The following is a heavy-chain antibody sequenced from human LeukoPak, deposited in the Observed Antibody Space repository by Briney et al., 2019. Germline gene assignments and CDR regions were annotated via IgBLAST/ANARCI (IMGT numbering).Heavy chain of an antibody. CDR2: INHSGST. Sequence: SETLSLTCAVYGGSFSGYYWSWIRQPPGKGLEWIGEINHSGSTNYNPSLKSGVTISVDTSKNQFSLKLSSVTAADTAVYYCARGLILAAILFDPWGQGTLVTVSS. CDR3: ARGLILAAILFDP. V-gene: IGHV4-34*01. D-gene: IGHD2-15*01. CDR1: GGSFSGYY. J-gene: IGHJ5*02.